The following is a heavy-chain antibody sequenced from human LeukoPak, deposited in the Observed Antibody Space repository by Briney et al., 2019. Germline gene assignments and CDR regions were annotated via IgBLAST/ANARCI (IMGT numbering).Heavy chain of an antibody. D-gene: IGHD3-9*01. V-gene: IGHV3-23*01. Sequence: PGGSLRLSCAASGFTLTTYAMGWVRQSPGKGLEWVSSISGGGGGTYYAEFVKGRFTISRDNSKNTLYLQMNSLRAEDTAVYYCAKFYDILTGYFDHWGQGTLVTVSS. CDR3: AKFYDILTGYFDH. CDR2: ISGGGGGT. J-gene: IGHJ4*02. CDR1: GFTLTTYA.